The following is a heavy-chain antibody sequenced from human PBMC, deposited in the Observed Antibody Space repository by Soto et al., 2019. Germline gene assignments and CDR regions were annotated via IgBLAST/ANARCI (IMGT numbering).Heavy chain of an antibody. Sequence: QVQLQESGPGLVKPSETLSLTCTVSGGSVSSGSYYWSWIRQPPGKGLEWIGYINYSGSTNNNPSLKGRVTISVDSSKNQFSLKLSSVPAADTAVYYCARAGGVVLDSWGQGTLVIVSS. J-gene: IGHJ4*02. CDR1: GGSVSSGSYY. CDR3: ARAGGVVLDS. D-gene: IGHD2-21*01. V-gene: IGHV4-61*01. CDR2: INYSGST.